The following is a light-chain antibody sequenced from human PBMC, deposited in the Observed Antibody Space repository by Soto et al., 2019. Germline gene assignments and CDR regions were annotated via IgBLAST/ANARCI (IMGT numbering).Light chain of an antibody. CDR3: QQYHNWYT. V-gene: IGKV3-15*01. J-gene: IGKJ2*01. Sequence: EIVMTQSPATLSVSPGERATLSCRASQNIGSNLAWFQQKPGQGPRFLIYGASTRATGIPARFSGSGSGTECTLTISSLQSEDFAVYYCQQYHNWYTFGQGTKLEIK. CDR1: QNIGSN. CDR2: GAS.